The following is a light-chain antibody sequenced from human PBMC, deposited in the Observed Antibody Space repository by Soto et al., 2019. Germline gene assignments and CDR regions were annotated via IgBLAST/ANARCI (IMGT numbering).Light chain of an antibody. CDR2: GAS. Sequence: EFLLTPSPGTLSLSAGERAPLSCGASQSVSSNLAWYQQKPGQPPRLLIYGASTRATGIPARFSGSGSGTEFTLTISSLQSEDFVVYYCQQYNNLPPWTFGQGTKVDIK. V-gene: IGKV3-15*01. J-gene: IGKJ1*01. CDR3: QQYNNLPPWT. CDR1: QSVSSN.